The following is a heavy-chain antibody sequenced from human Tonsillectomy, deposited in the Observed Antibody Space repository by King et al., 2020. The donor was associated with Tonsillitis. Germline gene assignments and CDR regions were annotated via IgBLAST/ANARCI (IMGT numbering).Heavy chain of an antibody. D-gene: IGHD5-12*01. Sequence: VQLVQSGGGLAQPGGSLRLSCVDSGFTFSAHWVTWVRQAPGRGLEWVANIKQEGTEEFYVDSVKGRFTVSRDNAKNSLYLQMNSLRTEDTAGYYCAREGGRAYEGGFDDWGPGTMVTVSS. CDR3: AREGGRAYEGGFDD. V-gene: IGHV3-7*01. J-gene: IGHJ3*01. CDR2: IKQEGTEE. CDR1: GFTFSAHW.